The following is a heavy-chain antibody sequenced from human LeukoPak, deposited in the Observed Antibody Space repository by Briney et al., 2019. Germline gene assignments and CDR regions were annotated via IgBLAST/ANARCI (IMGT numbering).Heavy chain of an antibody. V-gene: IGHV4-4*07. CDR2: IYTSGST. CDR1: GGSISSYY. D-gene: IGHD4-17*01. J-gene: IGHJ4*02. CDR3: ARGPLPYGDFDY. Sequence: PSETLSLTCTVSGGSISSYYWSWIRQPAGKGLEWIGRIYTSGSTNYNPSPKSRVTISVDTSKNQFSLKLSSVTAADTAVYYCARGPLPYGDFDYWGQGTLVTVSS.